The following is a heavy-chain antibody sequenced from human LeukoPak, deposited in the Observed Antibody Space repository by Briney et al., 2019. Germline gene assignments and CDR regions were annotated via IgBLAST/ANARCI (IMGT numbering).Heavy chain of an antibody. D-gene: IGHD3-10*01. CDR1: GASVSGSPYY. V-gene: IGHV4-39*07. J-gene: IGHJ4*02. CDR3: ARVSMMVREGLYYFDY. Sequence: PSETLSLTCAVSGASVSGSPYYWGWIRQPPGKGLEWIGSIYHSGSTYYNPSLKSRVTISVDTSKNQFSLKLSSVTAADTAVYYCARVSMMVREGLYYFDYWGQGTLVTVSS. CDR2: IYHSGST.